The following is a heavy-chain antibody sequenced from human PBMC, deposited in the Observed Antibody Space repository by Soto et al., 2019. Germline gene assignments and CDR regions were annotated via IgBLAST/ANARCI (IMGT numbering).Heavy chain of an antibody. D-gene: IGHD6-13*01. J-gene: IGHJ4*02. V-gene: IGHV3-7*03. CDR3: ARDRGVEVYSSSWYYFGY. Sequence: GGSLRLSCAASGFTFSSYWMSWVRQAPGKGLEWVANIKQDGSEKYYVESVKGRFTISRDNAKNSLYLQRNSLRAEETAVYYCARDRGVEVYSSSWYYFGYWSQGTLVTVSS. CDR2: IKQDGSEK. CDR1: GFTFSSYW.